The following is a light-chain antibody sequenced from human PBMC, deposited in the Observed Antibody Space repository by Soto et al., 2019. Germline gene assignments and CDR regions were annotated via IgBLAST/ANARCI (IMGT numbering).Light chain of an antibody. J-gene: IGKJ5*01. CDR2: DTS. CDR3: QQYGSSPIT. Sequence: IVLTQSPATLSLSPGERATLSCGASQSVSSSYVAWYQHKPGLAPRLLIHDTSSRAIGIPDRLSGSKSGTNFTLTIRRMEPEDVGMYYCQQYGSSPITFGQGTRLEIK. CDR1: QSVSSSY. V-gene: IGKV3D-20*01.